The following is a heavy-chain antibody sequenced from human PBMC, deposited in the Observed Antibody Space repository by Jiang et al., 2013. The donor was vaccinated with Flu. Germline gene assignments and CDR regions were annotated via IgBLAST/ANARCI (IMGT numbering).Heavy chain of an antibody. J-gene: IGHJ4*02. D-gene: IGHD6-19*01. V-gene: IGHV3-30*02. Sequence: QLLESGGGVVQPGGSLRLSCAASGFTFSTYGMRWVRQAPGKGLEWVTYIKYDGSNQYYADSVKGRFTVSRDNSENTLYLLLNSLRIEDTAFYYCAKDLGYSSGWYFDYWGQGTLVTVSS. CDR3: AKDLGYSSGWYFDY. CDR2: IKYDGSNQ. CDR1: GFTFSTYG.